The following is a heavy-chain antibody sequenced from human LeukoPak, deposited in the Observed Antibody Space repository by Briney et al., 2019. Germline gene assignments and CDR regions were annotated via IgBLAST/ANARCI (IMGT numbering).Heavy chain of an antibody. CDR1: GFTFSSYA. CDR3: AKVESDYSGSYHFDY. Sequence: GGSLRLSCAASGFTFSSYAMSWVRQAPGKGLEWVSAISGSGGSTYYADSVKGRFTISRDNSKNTLYLQLNSLRAEDTAVYYCAKVESDYSGSYHFDYWGQGTLVTVSS. V-gene: IGHV3-23*01. J-gene: IGHJ4*02. D-gene: IGHD1-26*01. CDR2: ISGSGGST.